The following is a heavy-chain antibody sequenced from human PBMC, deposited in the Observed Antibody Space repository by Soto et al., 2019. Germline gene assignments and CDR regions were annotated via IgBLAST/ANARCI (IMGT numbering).Heavy chain of an antibody. CDR1: GGSISSVGYY. CDR2: IYYSGST. Sequence: QVQLQESGPGLVKPSQTLSLTCSVSGGSISSVGYYWSWIRQHPGKGLEWIGYIYYSGSTYYNPSLKSRVTISVDTSKNQFSLKLSSVTAADTAVYYCARVRSNNGSGSPRKINWFDPWGQGTLVTVSS. D-gene: IGHD3-10*01. V-gene: IGHV4-31*03. CDR3: ARVRSNNGSGSPRKINWFDP. J-gene: IGHJ5*02.